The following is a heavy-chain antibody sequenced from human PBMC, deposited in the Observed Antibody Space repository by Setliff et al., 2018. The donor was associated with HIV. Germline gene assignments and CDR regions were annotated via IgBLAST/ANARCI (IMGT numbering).Heavy chain of an antibody. V-gene: IGHV3-53*01. J-gene: IGHJ4*03. CDR3: ARSPQGGYFDY. Sequence: GGSLRLSCAASGFTVSSNYMNWVRQAPGKGLEWVSIIYSGGTTYYADSVKGRFTVSRDNSKNTLYLQMNSLRVEDAAVYHCARSPQGGYFDYWGQGTLVTVSS. CDR1: GFTVSSNY. CDR2: IYSGGTT.